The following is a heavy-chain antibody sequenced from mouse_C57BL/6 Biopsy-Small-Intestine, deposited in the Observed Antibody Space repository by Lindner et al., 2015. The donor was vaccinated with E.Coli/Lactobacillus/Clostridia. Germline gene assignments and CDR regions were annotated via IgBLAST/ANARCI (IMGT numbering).Heavy chain of an antibody. CDR1: GYALSTYW. Sequence: VQLQESGAKLVKPGASVKISCKASGYALSTYWMNWVKQRPGKGLEWIGRIYPGDGDTNYNGKFKGKAILTVDKSSSTAYMQLNSLTSEDSAVYFCATGGRDYGMDYWGQGTSVTVSS. J-gene: IGHJ4*01. CDR3: ATGGRDYGMDY. V-gene: IGHV1-80*01. CDR2: IYPGDGDT.